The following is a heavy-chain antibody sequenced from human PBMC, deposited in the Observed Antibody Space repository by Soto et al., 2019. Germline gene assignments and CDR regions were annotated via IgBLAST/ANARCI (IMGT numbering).Heavy chain of an antibody. V-gene: IGHV3-23*01. Sequence: EVQLLESGGGLVQPGGSLRLSCAASGFTFSTYAMSWVRQAPGKGLEWVSAISGSGGSTYYAGSVKGRFTISRDNSKNTLVLQMNSLRAEDTAVYYCARNEYYGSGSYYFDYWGPGTLVTVSS. D-gene: IGHD3-10*01. J-gene: IGHJ4*02. CDR1: GFTFSTYA. CDR2: ISGSGGST. CDR3: ARNEYYGSGSYYFDY.